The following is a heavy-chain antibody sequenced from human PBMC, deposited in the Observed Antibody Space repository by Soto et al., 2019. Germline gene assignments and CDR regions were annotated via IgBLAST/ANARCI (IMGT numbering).Heavy chain of an antibody. CDR2: INPSSDNI. CDR3: ARDRAAHYDFWSGLTGDFDY. Sequence: ASVKVSCKASGYTFTKYFMHWVRQAPGQGLEWMGVINPSSDNISSAQKFQGRVTMTRDTSTSIVYMELSRLSSEDTAVYYCARDRAAHYDFWSGLTGDFDYWGQGTLVTVSS. D-gene: IGHD3-3*01. V-gene: IGHV1-46*01. J-gene: IGHJ4*02. CDR1: GYTFTKYF.